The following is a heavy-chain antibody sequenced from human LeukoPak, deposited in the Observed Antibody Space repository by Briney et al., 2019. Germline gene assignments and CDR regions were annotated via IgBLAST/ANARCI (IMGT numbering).Heavy chain of an antibody. CDR3: AGSPVLLWFGELTKVDY. J-gene: IGHJ4*02. CDR1: GFPFRSYE. D-gene: IGHD3-10*01. V-gene: IGHV3-48*03. Sequence: GGPLRLPCAASGFPFRSYEMNGAPKAPGRGRDWVLYIGSSGSTIYYADSVKGRFTISRDNAKNSLYLQMNSLRAEDTAVYYCAGSPVLLWFGELTKVDYWGQGTLVTVSS. CDR2: IGSSGSTI.